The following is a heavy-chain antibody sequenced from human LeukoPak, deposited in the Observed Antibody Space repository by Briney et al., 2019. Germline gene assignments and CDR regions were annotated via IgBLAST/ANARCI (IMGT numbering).Heavy chain of an antibody. Sequence: PGGSLRLSCAASGFTVSSNYMSWVRQAPGKGLEWVSVIYSGGSTYYADSVKGRFTISRDNAKNSLYLQMNSLRAEDTAVYYCARDPNWNDVAFDYWGQGILVTVSS. D-gene: IGHD1-1*01. V-gene: IGHV3-66*01. CDR3: ARDPNWNDVAFDY. J-gene: IGHJ4*02. CDR2: IYSGGST. CDR1: GFTVSSNY.